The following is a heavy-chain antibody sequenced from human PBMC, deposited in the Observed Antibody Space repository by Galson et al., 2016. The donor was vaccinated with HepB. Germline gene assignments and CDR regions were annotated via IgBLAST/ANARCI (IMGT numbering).Heavy chain of an antibody. CDR1: GFTFSSYA. V-gene: IGHV3-23*01. D-gene: IGHD2-15*01. Sequence: SLRLSCAASGFTFSSYAMSWVRQAPGKGLEWVSAISGSGGSTYYADSVKGRFTISRDNSKNTLYLQMNSLRAEDTAVHYCAKDRIVVVVAATFDYWGQGTLVTVSS. CDR3: AKDRIVVVVAATFDY. CDR2: ISGSGGST. J-gene: IGHJ4*02.